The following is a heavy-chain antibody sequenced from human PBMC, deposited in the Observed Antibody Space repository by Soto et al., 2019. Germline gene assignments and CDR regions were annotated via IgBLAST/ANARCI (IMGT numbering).Heavy chain of an antibody. D-gene: IGHD6-19*01. CDR2: IIPIFGTA. J-gene: IGHJ6*02. CDR1: GGTFSSYA. Sequence: GASVKVSCKASGGTFSSYAISWVRQAPGQGLEWMGGIIPIFGTANYAQKFQGRVTMTADESTSTAYMELSSLRSEDTAVYYCARAKSIAVAGTVYGMDVWGQGTTGTVSS. CDR3: ARAKSIAVAGTVYGMDV. V-gene: IGHV1-69*13.